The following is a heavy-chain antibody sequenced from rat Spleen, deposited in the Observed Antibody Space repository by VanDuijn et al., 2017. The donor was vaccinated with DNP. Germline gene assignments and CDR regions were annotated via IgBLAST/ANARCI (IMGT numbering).Heavy chain of an antibody. CDR1: GFTFSNYG. D-gene: IGHD1-4*01. Sequence: EVQLVESGGGLVQPGRSLKLSCAASGFTFSNYGMAWVRQAPKKGLEWVATISYDGSDIYYRDSGKGRFIISRDNAKSTLYLQMDSLRSDDTATYYCAGRPPPTRGPFDYWGQGIMVTVSS. V-gene: IGHV5-7*01. CDR3: AGRPPPTRGPFDY. J-gene: IGHJ2*01. CDR2: ISYDGSDI.